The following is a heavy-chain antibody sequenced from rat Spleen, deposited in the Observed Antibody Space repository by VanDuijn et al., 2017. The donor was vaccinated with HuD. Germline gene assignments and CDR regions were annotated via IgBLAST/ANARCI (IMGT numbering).Heavy chain of an antibody. CDR3: AGYNSFAY. V-gene: IGHV5-25*01. CDR1: GCSFSNYF. J-gene: IGHJ3*01. Sequence: EVQLVESGGGLVQPGRSMKLSCVALGCSFSNYFMAWVRQAPTKGLEWVASINTGGTNTYYRDSVKGRFTISRDNTKSTLYLQMDSLRSEDTATYYCAGYNSFAYWGQGTLVTVSS. CDR2: INTGGTNT.